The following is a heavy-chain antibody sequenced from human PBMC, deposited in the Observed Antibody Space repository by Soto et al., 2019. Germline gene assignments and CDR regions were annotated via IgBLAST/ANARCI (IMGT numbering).Heavy chain of an antibody. J-gene: IGHJ6*02. CDR2: INAGNGNT. CDR1: GYIFTAYS. V-gene: IGHV1-3*01. D-gene: IGHD3-16*01. Sequence: QVHLVQSGPEVRKPGASVRVSCEASGYIFTAYSIHWIRQAPGQGLEWMGWINAGNGNTKYSQKFQGRIIITKDTAATTVYMDLSGLSSDDTAIYFGARDFWGAIGHYGVDVWGQGTTVSVSS. CDR3: ARDFWGAIGHYGVDV.